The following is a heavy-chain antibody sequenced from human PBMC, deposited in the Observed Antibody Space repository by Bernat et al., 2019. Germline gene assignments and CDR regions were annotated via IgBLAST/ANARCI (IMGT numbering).Heavy chain of an antibody. J-gene: IGHJ6*02. D-gene: IGHD5-24*01. CDR1: GGTFSSYA. CDR2: INPNSGGT. CDR3: ARGGWLQLAYYYYGMDV. V-gene: IGHV1-2*04. Sequence: QVQLVQSGAEVKKPGSSVKVSCKASGGTFSSYAISWVRQAPGQGLEWMGWINPNSGGTNYAQKFQGWVTMTRDTSISTAYMELSRLRSDDTAVYYCARGGWLQLAYYYYGMDVWGQGTTVTVSS.